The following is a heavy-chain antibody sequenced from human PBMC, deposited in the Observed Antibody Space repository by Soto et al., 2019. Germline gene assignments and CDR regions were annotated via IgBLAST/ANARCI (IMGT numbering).Heavy chain of an antibody. V-gene: IGHV1-46*01. CDR2: INPSGGST. Sequence: VSVKVSCKASGYTFTSYYMHWVRQAPGQGLEWMGIINPSGGSTSYAQKFQGRVTMTRDTSTSTVYMELSSLRDEDTAVFYCARDREGLALIYGMDVWGQGTTVTVSS. D-gene: IGHD2-21*01. CDR3: ARDREGLALIYGMDV. J-gene: IGHJ6*02. CDR1: GYTFTSYY.